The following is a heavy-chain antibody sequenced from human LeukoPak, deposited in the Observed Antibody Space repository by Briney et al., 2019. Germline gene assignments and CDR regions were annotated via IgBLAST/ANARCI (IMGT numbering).Heavy chain of an antibody. Sequence: SETRSLTCTVSGVSISSYYWSWIRQPPGKGLEWIGSIYTTGDTRYNPSLKSRVTISVDTSKNQFSLKLSSVTAADTAVYYCARATPVGGVRFHYWGQGTLVTVSS. CDR1: GVSISSYY. D-gene: IGHD3-16*01. CDR2: IYTTGDT. CDR3: ARATPVGGVRFHY. V-gene: IGHV4-4*09. J-gene: IGHJ4*02.